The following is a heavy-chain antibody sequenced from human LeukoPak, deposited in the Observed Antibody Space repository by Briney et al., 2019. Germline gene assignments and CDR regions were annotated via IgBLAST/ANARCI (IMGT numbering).Heavy chain of an antibody. CDR2: TFYRSKWSN. D-gene: IGHD6-19*01. Sequence: SQTLSLTCVISGDSVSNRRAAWNWIRQSPERGLEWLGRTFYRSKWSNDYAVSVKSRITISPDTSKNQFSLQLNSMTPDDTAVYYCASERNSGWGAFDVWGQGTMVTVSS. CDR3: ASERNSGWGAFDV. CDR1: GDSVSNRRAA. V-gene: IGHV6-1*01. J-gene: IGHJ3*01.